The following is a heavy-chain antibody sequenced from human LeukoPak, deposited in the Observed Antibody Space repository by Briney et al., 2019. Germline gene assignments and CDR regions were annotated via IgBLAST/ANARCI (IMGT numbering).Heavy chain of an antibody. V-gene: IGHV3-15*01. CDR3: ARDRSRKYYCYGMDV. D-gene: IGHD6-13*01. CDR1: GLTFSNAW. J-gene: IGHJ6*02. Sequence: PGGSLRLSCAVSGLTFSNAWMSWVRQAPGKGLEWVGRIKSTTVDATPEYAAPVKGRFTISRDDSKNTLYLQMNSLRAEDTAVYYCARDRSRKYYCYGMDVWGQGTTVTVSS. CDR2: IKSTTVDATP.